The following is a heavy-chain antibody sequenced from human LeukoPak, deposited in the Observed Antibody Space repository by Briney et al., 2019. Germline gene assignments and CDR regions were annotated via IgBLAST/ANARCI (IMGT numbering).Heavy chain of an antibody. CDR2: MNPYSGNT. J-gene: IGHJ6*04. CDR3: AKERHFRSGREGLDV. D-gene: IGHD2/OR15-2a*01. V-gene: IGHV1-8*01. CDR1: GYTFTTYD. Sequence: ASVRVSCTASGYTFTTYDINWVRQATGQGVEWMGWMNPYSGNTGYAQKFQGRVTTTRKTSISTAYMELSSLRCEDTAVYYCAKERHFRSGREGLDVWGNGTTVTVSS.